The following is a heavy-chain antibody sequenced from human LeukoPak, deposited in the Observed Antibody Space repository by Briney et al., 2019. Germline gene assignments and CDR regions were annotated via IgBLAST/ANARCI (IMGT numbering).Heavy chain of an antibody. CDR2: INIGGTNT. CDR3: ATDGAGFDT. J-gene: IGHJ5*02. Sequence: GGSLRLSCAASGFTFNDYYMSWIRQAPGKGLEWLSYINIGGTNTHYADSVKGRFTTSRDNAKKSLYLEMNNLRAEDTAVYYCATDGAGFDTWCQGVLVTVSS. V-gene: IGHV3-11*01. CDR1: GFTFNDYY.